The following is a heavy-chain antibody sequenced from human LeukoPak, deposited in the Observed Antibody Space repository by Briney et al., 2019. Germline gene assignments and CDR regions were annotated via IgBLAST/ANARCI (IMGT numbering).Heavy chain of an antibody. CDR3: AKDSYDRSGYYYYYFAC. V-gene: IGHV3-30*18. CDR1: GFTFSSSG. Sequence: GGSLRLSCAASGFTFSSSGMHWVRQAPGKGLEGVAVISYDGSNKYYADLVKGRFTISRDNSKNTLYLQMNSLRAGDTAVYCCAKDSYDRSGYYYYYFACWGQGTQVTVSS. CDR2: ISYDGSNK. J-gene: IGHJ4*02. D-gene: IGHD3-22*01.